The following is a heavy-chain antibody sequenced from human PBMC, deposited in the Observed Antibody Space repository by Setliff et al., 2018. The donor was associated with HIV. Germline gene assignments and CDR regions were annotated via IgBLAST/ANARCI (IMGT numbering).Heavy chain of an antibody. CDR1: GYTFTSYG. V-gene: IGHV1-8*02. CDR2: MNPNSGNT. D-gene: IGHD3-16*01. J-gene: IGHJ4*02. CDR3: ARARYGGFDH. Sequence: ASVKVSCKASGYTFTSYGISWVRQATGQGLEWMGWMNPNSGNTGYAQKFQGRVTMTRDTSISTAYMELRTLRSDDTAVYYCARARYGGFDHWGQGSLVTVSS.